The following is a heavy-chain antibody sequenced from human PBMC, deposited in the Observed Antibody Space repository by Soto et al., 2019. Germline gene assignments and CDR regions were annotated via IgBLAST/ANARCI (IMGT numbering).Heavy chain of an antibody. CDR1: GYTLTSYD. J-gene: IGHJ4*02. Sequence: QVQLVQSGAEVKKPGASVKVSCKASGYTLTSYDINWVRQATGQGLEWMGWMNPDSGNTGYAQKFQGRVTMTRNTSISTDYMELISLRSEDTAAYYCASGFPRRDYLGQGTLGTVSS. D-gene: IGHD2-21*01. V-gene: IGHV1-8*01. CDR2: MNPDSGNT. CDR3: ASGFPRRDY.